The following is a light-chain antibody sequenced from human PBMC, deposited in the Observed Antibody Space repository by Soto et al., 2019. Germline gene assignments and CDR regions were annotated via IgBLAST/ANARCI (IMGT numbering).Light chain of an antibody. Sequence: DIQMAQSPSTLSGSVGDRVTITCRASQSISSWLAWYQQKPGKAPKLLIYDASSLESGVPSRFSGSGSGTEFTLTISSLQPDDFATCYCQQYNSYPWTFGQGTKVDI. CDR2: DAS. J-gene: IGKJ1*01. CDR3: QQYNSYPWT. CDR1: QSISSW. V-gene: IGKV1-5*01.